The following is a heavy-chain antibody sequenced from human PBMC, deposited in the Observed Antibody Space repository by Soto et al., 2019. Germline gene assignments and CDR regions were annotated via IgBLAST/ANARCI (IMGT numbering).Heavy chain of an antibody. CDR1: GGSFSGYY. CDR2: INHSGST. D-gene: IGHD5-18*01. J-gene: IGHJ6*02. CDR3: ARVIHLRGYSYGYQKGHYYYYGMDV. Sequence: QVQLQQWGAGLLKPSETLSLTCAVYGGSFSGYYWSWIRQPPGKGLEWIGEINHSGSTNYNPSLKSRVTISVDTSKNQFSLKLSSVTAADTAVYYCARVIHLRGYSYGYQKGHYYYYGMDVWGQGTTVTVSS. V-gene: IGHV4-34*01.